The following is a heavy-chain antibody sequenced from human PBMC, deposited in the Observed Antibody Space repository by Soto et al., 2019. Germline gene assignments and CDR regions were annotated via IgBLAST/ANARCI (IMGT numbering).Heavy chain of an antibody. Sequence: QITLKESGPTLMKPTQNLTLNCAFSGFSLSTSGVGVGWVRQPPGKALEWLALIFSNDDKRYSPSLMSRLTITKDTSKHLVVLTMTTIDPVDTATYYCSHMRCSVLVGMDVWGQGTTV. D-gene: IGHD3-10*02. CDR3: SHMRCSVLVGMDV. J-gene: IGHJ6*02. CDR2: IFSNDDK. V-gene: IGHV2-5*01. CDR1: GFSLSTSGVG.